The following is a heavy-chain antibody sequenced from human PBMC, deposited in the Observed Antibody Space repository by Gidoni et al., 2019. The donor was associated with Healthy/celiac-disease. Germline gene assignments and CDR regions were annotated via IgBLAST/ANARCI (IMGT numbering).Heavy chain of an antibody. CDR2: INAGNGNT. CDR3: ARGYNWNDVVLGVNWFDP. J-gene: IGHJ5*02. V-gene: IGHV1-3*01. D-gene: IGHD1-1*01. CDR1: GSPFTNSA. Sequence: QVQLVQSGAEVKKPGASVKVSCQASGSPFTNSALPWVSQAPGQRLEWMGWINAGNGNTKYSQKFQGRVTITRDTSASTAYMELSSLRSEDTAVYYCARGYNWNDVVLGVNWFDPWGQGTLVTVSS.